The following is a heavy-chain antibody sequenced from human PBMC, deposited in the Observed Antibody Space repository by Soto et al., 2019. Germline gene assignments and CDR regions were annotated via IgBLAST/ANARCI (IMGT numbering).Heavy chain of an antibody. J-gene: IGHJ5*02. Sequence: PLGSLIVSWAVAGCTIRNFRVILVRQPPGKGLEWVSGINGGDDSKRYAQSERGRITIISDNSKNTLLLQMNSLRVEDTAIYFCEKDSNWGIISPTNDLWGQGTQVTVSS. CDR3: EKDSNWGIISPTNDL. CDR1: GCTIRNFR. CDR2: INGGDDSK. D-gene: IGHD3-16*01. V-gene: IGHV3-23*01.